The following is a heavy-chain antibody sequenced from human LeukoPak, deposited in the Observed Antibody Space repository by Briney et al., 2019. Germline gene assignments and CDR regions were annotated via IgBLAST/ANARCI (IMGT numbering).Heavy chain of an antibody. CDR3: ARGISGYGYYYGMDV. Sequence: VASVKVSCKASGGTFSSYAISWVRQAPGQRLEWMGEIIPIFGTANYAQKFQGRVSITADESTSTAYMELSSLRSEDTAVYYCARGISGYGYYYGMDVWGQGTTVTVSS. CDR2: IIPIFGTA. D-gene: IGHD5-18*01. CDR1: GGTFSSYA. V-gene: IGHV1-69*13. J-gene: IGHJ6*02.